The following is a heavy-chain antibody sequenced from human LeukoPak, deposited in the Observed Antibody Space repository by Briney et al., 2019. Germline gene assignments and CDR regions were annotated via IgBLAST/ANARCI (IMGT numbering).Heavy chain of an antibody. Sequence: GGSLRLSCASCGFTFSRCSMNWVRQAAGKGLEGVSSISSSSSYIYYAGSVKGRFTISRDNAKNSLYLQMNSLRAEDTAVYYCARVGSGSYSFDYWGQGTLVTVSS. V-gene: IGHV3-21*01. CDR3: ARVGSGSYSFDY. D-gene: IGHD1-26*01. CDR2: ISSSSSYI. J-gene: IGHJ4*02. CDR1: GFTFSRCS.